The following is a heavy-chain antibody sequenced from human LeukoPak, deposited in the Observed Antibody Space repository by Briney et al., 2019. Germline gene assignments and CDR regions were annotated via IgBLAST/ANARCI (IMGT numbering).Heavy chain of an antibody. D-gene: IGHD3-22*01. J-gene: IGHJ4*02. Sequence: PSETLSLTCTVTGGSIISSNYYWGWIRQPPGTGLEWVGSIYYSGNTHHNPSLKSRVTISVDTSKNQFSLKLSSVTAADTAVYYCARTINYYDSSGFGYWGQGTLVTVSS. CDR2: IYYSGNT. CDR3: ARTINYYDSSGFGY. V-gene: IGHV4-39*01. CDR1: GGSIISSNYY.